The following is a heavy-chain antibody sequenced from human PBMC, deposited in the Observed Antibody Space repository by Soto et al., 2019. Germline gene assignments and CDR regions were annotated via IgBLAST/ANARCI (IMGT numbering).Heavy chain of an antibody. Sequence: QVQLVQSGAEMKEPGSSVKVSCKTSGGTFSSSAISWLLQSPGQGLEWMGGIIPLFRTPDYAQKFQGRVTIAADESTSTAYMELSSLRSEDTAAYYCARDNDRLQLGGNYYYILDVWGQGTTITVSS. V-gene: IGHV1-69*12. J-gene: IGHJ6*02. CDR2: IIPLFRTP. CDR1: GGTFSSSA. CDR3: ARDNDRLQLGGNYYYILDV. D-gene: IGHD4-4*01.